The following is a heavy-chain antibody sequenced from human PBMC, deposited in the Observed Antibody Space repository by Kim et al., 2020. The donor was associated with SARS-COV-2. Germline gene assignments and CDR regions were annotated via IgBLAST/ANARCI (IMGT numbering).Heavy chain of an antibody. CDR2: IYPGDSDT. CDR1: GYSFTSYW. V-gene: IGHV5-51*01. CDR3: ARHAPYYDSSGYPDSYYYGMDV. D-gene: IGHD3-22*01. Sequence: GESLKISCKGSGYSFTSYWIGWVRQMPGKGLEWMGIIYPGDSDTRYSPSFQGQVTISADKSISTAYLQWSSLKASDTAMYYCARHAPYYDSSGYPDSYYYGMDVWGQGTTVTVSS. J-gene: IGHJ6*02.